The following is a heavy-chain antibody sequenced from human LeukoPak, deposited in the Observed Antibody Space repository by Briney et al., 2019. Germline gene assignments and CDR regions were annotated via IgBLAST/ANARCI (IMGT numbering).Heavy chain of an antibody. CDR3: ARLNRPAAGTGWFDP. CDR2: IFYSGNT. V-gene: IGHV4-59*08. J-gene: IGHJ5*02. Sequence: SETLSLTCTVSGGSLSNYYWSWIRQPPGKGLEWIGDIFYSGNTNYNPSLKSRVTMSVDTSKTQFSLKLSSVTAADTAVYYCARLNRPAAGTGWFDPWGQGTLVTVSS. CDR1: GGSLSNYY. D-gene: IGHD6-13*01.